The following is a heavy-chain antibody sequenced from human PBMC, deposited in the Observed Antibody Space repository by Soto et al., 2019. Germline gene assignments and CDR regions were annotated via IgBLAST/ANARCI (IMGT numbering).Heavy chain of an antibody. J-gene: IGHJ4*02. CDR2: IDWDDDK. V-gene: IGHV2-70*01. D-gene: IGHD3-22*01. CDR3: ARIKEEYYDSSGYYYFDY. CDR1: GFSLSTSGMC. Sequence: SGPTLVNPTQTLTLTCTFSGFSLSTSGMCVSWIRQPPGKALEWLALIDWDDDKYYSTSLKTRLTISKDTSKNQVVLTMTNMDPVDTATYYCARIKEEYYDSSGYYYFDYWGQGTLVTVSS.